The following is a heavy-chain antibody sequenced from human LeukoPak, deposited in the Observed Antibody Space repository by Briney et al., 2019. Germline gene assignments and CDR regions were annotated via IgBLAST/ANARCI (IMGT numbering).Heavy chain of an antibody. CDR1: GYSISGGYF. Sequence: PSETLSPTCSVSGYSISGGYFWGWIRQPPGKGLEWIGSIYHTGSTYYNPSLQSRVTISVDTSKNQFSLKLTSVTAADTAVYYCARVGWSFGYTSWYFDPWGRGTLVTVSS. CDR2: IYHTGST. J-gene: IGHJ2*01. D-gene: IGHD5-24*01. V-gene: IGHV4-38-2*02. CDR3: ARVGWSFGYTSWYFDP.